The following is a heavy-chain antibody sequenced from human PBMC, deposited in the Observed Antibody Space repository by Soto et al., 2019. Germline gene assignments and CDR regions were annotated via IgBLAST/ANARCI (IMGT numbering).Heavy chain of an antibody. D-gene: IGHD1-26*01. CDR3: ATSGAEWEIRRDY. CDR2: ISYDGSNK. V-gene: IGHV3-30*03. J-gene: IGHJ4*02. Sequence: QVQLVESGGGVVQPGRSLRLSCAASGFTFSSYGMHWVRQAPGKGLEWVAVISYDGSNKYYADSVKDRFNISRDKSKNTLYLQMNTLRTEDTAVYYCATSGAEWEIRRDYWGQGNLVTVS. CDR1: GFTFSSYG.